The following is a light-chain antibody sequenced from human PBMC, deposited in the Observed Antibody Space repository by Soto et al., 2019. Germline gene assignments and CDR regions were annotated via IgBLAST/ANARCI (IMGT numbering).Light chain of an antibody. J-gene: IGKJ4*01. CDR1: QSVSRS. CDR3: QQYDNWPPLT. CDR2: AAS. Sequence: QLTQSPSSLSASVGDRVIITCRASQSVSRSLNWYQQKPGQPPKLLLYAASTLHSGVPSRFSGSGSGTEFTLTISSLQSEDFAVYYCQQYDNWPPLTFGGGTKVDIK. V-gene: IGKV1-39*01.